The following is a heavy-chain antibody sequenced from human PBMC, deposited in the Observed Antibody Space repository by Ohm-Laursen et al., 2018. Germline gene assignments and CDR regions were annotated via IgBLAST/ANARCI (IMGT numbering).Heavy chain of an antibody. V-gene: IGHV3-23*01. CDR1: GFTFSSYV. J-gene: IGHJ4*02. CDR3: ATIWGWGGFDY. D-gene: IGHD3-16*01. Sequence: SLRLSCAASGFTFSSYVMSWVRQAPGKGLEWVSAISGSGGSTYYADSVKGRFTISRDNSKNTLYLQMNSLRAEDTAVYYCATIWGWGGFDYWGQGTRVTVSS. CDR2: ISGSGGST.